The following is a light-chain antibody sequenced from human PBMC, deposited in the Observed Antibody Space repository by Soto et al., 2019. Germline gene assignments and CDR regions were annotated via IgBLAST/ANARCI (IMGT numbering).Light chain of an antibody. CDR3: QQARRFPIT. J-gene: IGKJ5*01. CDR2: AAS. V-gene: IGKV1-12*01. Sequence: DIQMTQSPSSVSASVGDRVTISCRASQEISNWLAWYQQKPGEAPKFLIYAASNLQSGVPSKFSVSGSGTDFTLTISSLQPEDFAVYYCQQARRFPITFGQGTRLEIK. CDR1: QEISNW.